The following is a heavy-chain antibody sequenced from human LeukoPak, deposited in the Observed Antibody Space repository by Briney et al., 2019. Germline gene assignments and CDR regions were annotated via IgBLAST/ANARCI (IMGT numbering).Heavy chain of an antibody. V-gene: IGHV3-7*01. Sequence: GGSLRLSCAASGFTFSSYWMSWVRQAPGKGLEWVANIKQDGSEKYYVDSVKGRFTISRDNAKNSLYLQMNSLRAEDTAVYYCAMGGLAAAVDYWGQGTLVTVSS. CDR1: GFTFSSYW. CDR2: IKQDGSEK. CDR3: AMGGLAAAVDY. D-gene: IGHD6-13*01. J-gene: IGHJ4*02.